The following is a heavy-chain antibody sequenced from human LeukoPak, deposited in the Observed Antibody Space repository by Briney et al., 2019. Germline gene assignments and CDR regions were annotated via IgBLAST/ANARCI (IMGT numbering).Heavy chain of an antibody. Sequence: PGGSLRLSCAASGFTFSSYGMHWVRQAPGKGLEWVAVISYDGSNKYYADSVKGRFTISRDNSKNTLYLQMNSLRAEGTAVYYCARSPPLKYYYDSGARPYCYMDVWGKGTTVTVSS. V-gene: IGHV3-30*03. CDR2: ISYDGSNK. CDR1: GFTFSSYG. CDR3: ARSPPLKYYYDSGARPYCYMDV. J-gene: IGHJ6*04. D-gene: IGHD3-10*01.